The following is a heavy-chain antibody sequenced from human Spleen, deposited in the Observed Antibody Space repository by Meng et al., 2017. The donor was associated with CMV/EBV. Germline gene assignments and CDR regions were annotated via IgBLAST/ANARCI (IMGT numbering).Heavy chain of an antibody. CDR1: GFTVSSNY. CDR3: TRDRGKIAGNYRSHSRFDY. CDR2: IRSKTYGGTT. V-gene: IGHV3-49*04. J-gene: IGHJ4*02. Sequence: GESLKISCAASGFTVSSNYMSWVRQAPGKGLEWISFIRSKTYGGTTEYAASVNGRFTISRDDSKSIAYLQMNSLKIEDTAVYYCTRDRGKIAGNYRSHSRFDYWGQGTLVTVSS. D-gene: IGHD1-7*01.